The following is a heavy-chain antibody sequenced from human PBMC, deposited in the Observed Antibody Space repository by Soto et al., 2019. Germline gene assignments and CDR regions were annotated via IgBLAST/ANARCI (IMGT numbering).Heavy chain of an antibody. D-gene: IGHD4-17*01. V-gene: IGHV1-69*01. J-gene: IGHJ6*02. CDR2: IIPMFGTA. CDR1: GGSFSSSS. CDR3: ARPAVTTVGYYSGMDV. Sequence: QVQLVQSGAEVRKPGSSVKVSCKCSGGSFSSSSISWVRQAPGQGLEWMGGIIPMFGTANYAQRIETRVTITADESTNTAYMELTRLRSADTGVYFCARPAVTTVGYYSGMDVWGQGTTVIVSS.